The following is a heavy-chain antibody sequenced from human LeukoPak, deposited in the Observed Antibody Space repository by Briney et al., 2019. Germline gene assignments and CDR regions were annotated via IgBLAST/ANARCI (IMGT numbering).Heavy chain of an antibody. D-gene: IGHD4-23*01. CDR3: ARGTDYGGNSYGY. CDR2: IYYSGST. Sequence: SETLSLTCTVSGGSIGSYYWSWIRQPPGKGLEWIGYIYYSGSTNYNPSLKSRVTISVDTSKNQFSLKLSSVTAADTAVYYCARGTDYGGNSYGYWGQGTLVTVSS. CDR1: GGSIGSYY. J-gene: IGHJ4*02. V-gene: IGHV4-59*01.